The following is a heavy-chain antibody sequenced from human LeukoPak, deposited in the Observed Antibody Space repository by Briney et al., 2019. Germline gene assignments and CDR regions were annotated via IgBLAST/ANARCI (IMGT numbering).Heavy chain of an antibody. CDR1: GYSISSGYY. V-gene: IGHV4-61*01. D-gene: IGHD5-12*01. CDR2: IYYSGST. Sequence: SETLSLTCTVSGYSISSGYYWSWIRQPPGKGLEWIGYIYYSGSTNYNPSLKSRVTISVDTSKNQFSLKLSSVTAADTAVYYCARVDLVGYSGYEPTEISLFYYYYYMDVWGKGTTVTVSS. J-gene: IGHJ6*03. CDR3: ARVDLVGYSGYEPTEISLFYYYYYMDV.